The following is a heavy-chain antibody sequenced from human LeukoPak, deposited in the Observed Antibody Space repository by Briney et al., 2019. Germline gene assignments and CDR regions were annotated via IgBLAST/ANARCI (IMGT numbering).Heavy chain of an antibody. CDR3: ARDTGGIAAAENFQH. J-gene: IGHJ1*01. D-gene: IGHD6-13*01. CDR2: IIPILGIA. V-gene: IGHV1-69*04. CDR1: GGTFSSYA. Sequence: SVKVSCKASGGTFSSYAISWVRQAPGQGLEWMGRIIPILGIANYAQKFQGRVTITADKSTSTAYMELSSLRSEDTAVYYCARDTGGIAAAENFQHWGQGTLVTVSS.